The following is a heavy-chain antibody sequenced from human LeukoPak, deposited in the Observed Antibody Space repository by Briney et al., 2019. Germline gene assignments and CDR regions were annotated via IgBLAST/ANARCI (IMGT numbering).Heavy chain of an antibody. CDR3: AREGPSGSYRRRNYYGMDV. D-gene: IGHD1-26*01. CDR1: GFTVSSNY. Sequence: GGSLTLSCAASGFTVSSNYMSWVRQAPGKGLEWVSDIYTGGSTYYAPSVQGRFTISRDNSKNTLYLQMNSLRAEDTAVYYCAREGPSGSYRRRNYYGMDVWGQGTTVTVS. CDR2: IYTGGST. J-gene: IGHJ6*02. V-gene: IGHV3-53*01.